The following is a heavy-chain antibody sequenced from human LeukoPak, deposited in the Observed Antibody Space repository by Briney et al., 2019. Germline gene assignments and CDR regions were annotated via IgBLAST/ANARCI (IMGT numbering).Heavy chain of an antibody. CDR1: GGSISSYY. CDR2: IYTSGST. V-gene: IGHV4-4*07. D-gene: IGHD3-22*01. Sequence: SETLSLTCTVSGGSISSYYWSWIRQPAGKGLEWIGRIYTSGSTNYNPSLKSRVTMSVDTSKNQFSLKLSSVTAADTTVYYCAGDYYDSSGSDYWGQGTLVTVSS. J-gene: IGHJ4*02. CDR3: AGDYYDSSGSDY.